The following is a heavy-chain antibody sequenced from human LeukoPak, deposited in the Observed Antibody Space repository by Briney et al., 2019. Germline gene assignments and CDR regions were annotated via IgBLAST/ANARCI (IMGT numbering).Heavy chain of an antibody. J-gene: IGHJ3*01. CDR2: IYYSGST. Sequence: SETLSLTCTVSGGSISSYYWSWIRQPPGKGLEWIGYIYYSGSTNYNPSLKSRVTISVDTSKNQFSLKLSSVTAADTAVYYCARDSADEGGFQLLAFDVWGQGTMVTVSS. V-gene: IGHV4-59*01. CDR1: GGSISSYY. D-gene: IGHD2-2*01. CDR3: ARDSADEGGFQLLAFDV.